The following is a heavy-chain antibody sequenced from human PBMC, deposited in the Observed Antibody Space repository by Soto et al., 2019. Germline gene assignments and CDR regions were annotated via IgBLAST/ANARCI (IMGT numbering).Heavy chain of an antibody. Sequence: SVKVSCKASGGTFNNYALSWVRQAPGQGLEWMGGIIPIFNSANYAQKFQGRVTITADDSTSTAYMELRSLRPDDTAVHYCAREVTVASYSFDFWGQGTLVTVSS. CDR2: IIPIFNSA. CDR1: GGTFNNYA. V-gene: IGHV1-69*13. CDR3: AREVTVASYSFDF. D-gene: IGHD5-12*01. J-gene: IGHJ4*02.